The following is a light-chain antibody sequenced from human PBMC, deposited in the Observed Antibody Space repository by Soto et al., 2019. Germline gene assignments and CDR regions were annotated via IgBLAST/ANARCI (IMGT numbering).Light chain of an antibody. J-gene: IGKJ5*01. CDR3: QQSFSTPT. Sequence: DIQITQSPSTLSASVGDRVTITCRASQTISKWLAWYQQKPERPPKLLIYKASSLQSGVPPRLSGSGSGTEFTLTIRSLQPDDFASYYCQQSFSTPTFGQGTRLEIK. CDR2: KAS. V-gene: IGKV1-5*03. CDR1: QTISKW.